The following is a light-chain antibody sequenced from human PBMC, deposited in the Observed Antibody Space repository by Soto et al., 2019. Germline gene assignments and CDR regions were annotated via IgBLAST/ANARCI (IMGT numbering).Light chain of an antibody. V-gene: IGLV2-14*01. CDR1: SSDVGAYDY. CDR2: DVT. J-gene: IGLJ2*01. CDR3: SSYTRSSNVV. Sequence: QSVLTQPASVSGSPGQSITISCTGTSSDVGAYDYVCWYQQYPGKAPKLIIYDVTNRPSGISNRLSGSKSGNTATLSISRLQAEEEADYYCSSYTRSSNVVFGGGTKVTCL.